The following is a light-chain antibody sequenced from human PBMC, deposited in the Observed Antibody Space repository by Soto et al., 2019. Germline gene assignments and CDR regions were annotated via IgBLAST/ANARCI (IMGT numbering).Light chain of an antibody. J-gene: IGKJ1*01. CDR1: QKFXSY. V-gene: IGKV3-11*01. CDR2: NVS. CDR3: QQRSHGTRT. Sequence: IVLTQCPATLSLSPGKSATLSCRASQKFXSYFSWYQQKPGQAPRFLTDNVSNRATGSPARFSGSGSGTDFSLTISSLEPEDFAVYYCQQRSHGTRTFGQGTKVDIK.